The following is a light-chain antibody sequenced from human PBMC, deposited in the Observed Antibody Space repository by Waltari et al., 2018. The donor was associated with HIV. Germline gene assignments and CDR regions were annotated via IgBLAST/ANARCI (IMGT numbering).Light chain of an antibody. CDR2: TNT. V-gene: IGLV1-44*01. J-gene: IGLJ2*01. CDR1: SSTIGDNT. CDR3: ATWDDSLNGHVV. Sequence: QSVLTQPPSASGTPGPRVTISCSGSSSTIGDNTVHWYQQLPGTAPKLLIYTNTQRPSGVPDRFSGSKSGTSASLAISGLQSEDEADYYCATWDDSLNGHVVFGGGTKLTVL.